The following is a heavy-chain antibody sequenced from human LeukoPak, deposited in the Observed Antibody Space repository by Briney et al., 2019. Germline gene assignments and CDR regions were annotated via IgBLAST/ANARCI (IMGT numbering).Heavy chain of an antibody. D-gene: IGHD2-2*02. CDR2: IYYSGST. V-gene: IGHV4-31*03. Sequence: SETLSLTCTVSGGSISSGGYYWSWIRQHPGKGLEWIGYIYYSGSTYYNPSLKSRVTISVDTSKNQFSLKLSSVTAADTAVYYCARVAFCNGTSCYTNWFDPWGQGTLVTVSS. J-gene: IGHJ5*02. CDR1: GGSISSGGYY. CDR3: ARVAFCNGTSCYTNWFDP.